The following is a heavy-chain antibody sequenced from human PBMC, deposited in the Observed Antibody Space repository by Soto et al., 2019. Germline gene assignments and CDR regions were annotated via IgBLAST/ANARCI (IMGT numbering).Heavy chain of an antibody. D-gene: IGHD5-12*01. J-gene: IGHJ4*02. V-gene: IGHV1-2*02. Sequence: QLVQSGAEVTKPGASVKVSCKISGPTFIAYYIHWVRQAPGQGLEWMGWIDPKSGGTTSEQKFLGRVTMTRDTSINTAYMELNRLTSDDTAVYYCARVSVDVPEWGQGTLISVSS. CDR2: IDPKSGGT. CDR1: GPTFIAYY. CDR3: ARVSVDVPE.